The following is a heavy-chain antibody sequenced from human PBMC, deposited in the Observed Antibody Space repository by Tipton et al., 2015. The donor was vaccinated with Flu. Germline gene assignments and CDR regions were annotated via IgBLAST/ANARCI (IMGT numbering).Heavy chain of an antibody. CDR2: MNPNSGNT. D-gene: IGHD3-10*01. Sequence: QLVQSGAEVKKPGASVKVSCKASGFTFTSYDINWVRQATGQGLEWMGWMNPNSGNTGYAQKFQGRVTMTRNTSISTAYMELSSLRSEDTAVYYCARFRMVRGVIHHYYYFSGVDVWGQVTTVTVSS. CDR3: ARFRMVRGVIHHYYYFSGVDV. CDR1: GFTFTSYD. J-gene: IGHJ6*02. V-gene: IGHV1-8*01.